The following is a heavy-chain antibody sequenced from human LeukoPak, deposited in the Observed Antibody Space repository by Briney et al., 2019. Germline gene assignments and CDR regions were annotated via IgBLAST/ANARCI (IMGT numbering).Heavy chain of an antibody. V-gene: IGHV3-66*04. CDR1: GFTFSSYW. CDR3: AKRGCSGGSCYSPNYYYYYYGMDV. J-gene: IGHJ6*02. D-gene: IGHD2-15*01. Sequence: GGSLRLSCAASGFTFSSYWMHWVRQAPGKGLEWVSVIYSGGSTYYADSVKGRFTISRDNSKNTLYLQMNSLRAEDTAVYYCAKRGCSGGSCYSPNYYYYYYGMDVWGQGTTVTVSS. CDR2: IYSGGST.